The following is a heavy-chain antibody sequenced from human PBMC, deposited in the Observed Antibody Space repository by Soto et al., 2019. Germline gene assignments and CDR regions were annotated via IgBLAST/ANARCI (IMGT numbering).Heavy chain of an antibody. CDR2: ISSSSSYI. V-gene: IGHV3-21*01. CDR3: ARARRDIVLTSWFDP. J-gene: IGHJ5*02. D-gene: IGHD2-8*01. Sequence: GGSLRLSCAASGFTFSSYSMNWVRQAPGKGLEWVSSISSSSSYIYYADSVKGRFTISRDNAKNSLYLQMNSLRAEDTAVYYCARARRDIVLTSWFDPWGQGTLVTVSS. CDR1: GFTFSSYS.